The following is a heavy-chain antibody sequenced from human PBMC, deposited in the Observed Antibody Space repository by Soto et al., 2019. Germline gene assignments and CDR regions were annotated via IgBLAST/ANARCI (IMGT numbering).Heavy chain of an antibody. CDR2: IIPIFGTA. J-gene: IGHJ6*02. V-gene: IGHV1-69*01. D-gene: IGHD3-10*02. CDR3: AGNPNVGQGYYYYGMDV. Sequence: QVQLVQSGAEVKKPGSSVKVSCKASGGTFSSYAISWVRQAPGQGREWMGGIIPIFGTANYAQKFQGRVTITADESTSTAYMELSSLRSEDTAVYYCAGNPNVGQGYYYYGMDVWGQGTTVTVSS. CDR1: GGTFSSYA.